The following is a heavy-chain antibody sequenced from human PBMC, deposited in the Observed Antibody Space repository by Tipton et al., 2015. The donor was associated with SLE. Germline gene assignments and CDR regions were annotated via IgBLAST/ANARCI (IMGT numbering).Heavy chain of an antibody. J-gene: IGHJ4*02. CDR3: ARDQPTVVNRSLGY. CDR1: GGSFSGYY. Sequence: TLSLTCAVYGGSFSGYYWSWIRQPPGKGLEWIGEINHSGGTNYNPSLKSRVTISVDTSKNQFSLKLSSATAADTAVYYCARDQPTVVNRSLGYWGQGTLVTVSS. V-gene: IGHV4-34*01. CDR2: INHSGGT. D-gene: IGHD4-23*01.